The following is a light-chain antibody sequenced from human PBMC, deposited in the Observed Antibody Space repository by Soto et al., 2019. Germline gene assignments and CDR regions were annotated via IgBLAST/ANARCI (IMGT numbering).Light chain of an antibody. CDR1: QNVNNY. J-gene: IGKJ5*01. CDR2: DAS. Sequence: EIVLTQSPATLSLSPGERATLSCRARQNVNNYLARFQQKTGQAPRLRILDASNCATGIPARFSGSGAGTNFTLTISSLESEEFAVYYCQQRGYWPPITFVPGSRLGIK. CDR3: QQRGYWPPIT. V-gene: IGKV3-11*01.